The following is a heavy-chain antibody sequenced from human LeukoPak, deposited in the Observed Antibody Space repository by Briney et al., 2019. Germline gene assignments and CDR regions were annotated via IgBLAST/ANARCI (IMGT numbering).Heavy chain of an antibody. Sequence: SGGSLRLSCAASGFTVSSYGMHWVRQAPGKGLEWVAFIRYDGSNKYYADSVKGRFTISRDNSKNTLYLQMNSLRAEDTAVYYCARGMGGYGGYDYWGQGTLVTVSS. CDR2: IRYDGSNK. D-gene: IGHD5-12*01. CDR3: ARGMGGYGGYDY. CDR1: GFTVSSYG. J-gene: IGHJ4*02. V-gene: IGHV3-30*02.